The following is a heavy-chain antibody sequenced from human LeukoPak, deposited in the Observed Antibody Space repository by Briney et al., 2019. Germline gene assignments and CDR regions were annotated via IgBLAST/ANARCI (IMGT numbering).Heavy chain of an antibody. J-gene: IGHJ4*02. D-gene: IGHD6-13*01. Sequence: PSETLSLTCTVSGGSISSYYWSWIRQPPGKGLEWIGYIYNSGSTNYNPSLKSRVTISVDTSKNQFSLKLSSVTAADTAVYYCARHAPIAAAGIPPFDYWGQGTLVTVSS. CDR2: IYNSGST. CDR1: GGSISSYY. V-gene: IGHV4-59*08. CDR3: ARHAPIAAAGIPPFDY.